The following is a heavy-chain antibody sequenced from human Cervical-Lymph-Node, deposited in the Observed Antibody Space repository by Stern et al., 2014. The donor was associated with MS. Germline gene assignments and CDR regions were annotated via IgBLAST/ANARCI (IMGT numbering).Heavy chain of an antibody. D-gene: IGHD5-12*01. CDR2: INPNGGDS. CDR1: GYIFTGDY. J-gene: IGHJ6*02. CDR3: AISGSPHYHYSVDV. Sequence: QVQLVQSGAEVKKPGASVKVSCTASGYIFTGDYIHWVRQAPGQGLEWMGWINPNGGDSKSFQKFQGRVTMTRDKSTSTAYMELSRLRPDDTAVYFCAISGSPHYHYSVDVWGQGTTVTVSS. V-gene: IGHV1-2*02.